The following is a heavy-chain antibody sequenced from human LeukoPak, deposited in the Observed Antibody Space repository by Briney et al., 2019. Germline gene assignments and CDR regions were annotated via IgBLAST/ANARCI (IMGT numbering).Heavy chain of an antibody. J-gene: IGHJ4*02. CDR2: IYYDERS. Sequence: SETLSLTCTVSGGSISSSGYFWSWIRHPPGQALEWIGYIYYDERSYYNPSLEGRVTISVDGSKNQFSLKMNSVTAADTAVYYCAREQVATLGYWGQGTLVTVSS. CDR1: GGSISSSGYF. V-gene: IGHV4-30-4*01. CDR3: AREQVATLGY.